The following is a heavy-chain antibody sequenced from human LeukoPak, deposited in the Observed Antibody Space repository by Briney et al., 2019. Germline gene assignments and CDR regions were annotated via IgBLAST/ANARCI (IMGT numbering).Heavy chain of an antibody. V-gene: IGHV3-30*18. CDR2: ISYDGSNK. Sequence: GGSLRLSCAASGFTFSSYAMSWVRQAPGKGLEWVAVISYDGSNKYYADSVKGRFTISRDNSKNTLYLQMDSLSAEDTAVYYCVKVDTWGQGILVTVSS. D-gene: IGHD5-18*01. J-gene: IGHJ4*02. CDR3: VKVDT. CDR1: GFTFSSYA.